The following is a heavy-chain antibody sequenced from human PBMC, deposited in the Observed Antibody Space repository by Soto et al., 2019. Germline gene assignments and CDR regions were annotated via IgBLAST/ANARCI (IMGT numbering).Heavy chain of an antibody. J-gene: IGHJ4*02. V-gene: IGHV1-2*02. CDR1: GCTFTGYY. D-gene: IGHD6-13*01. CDR3: ASTGPSSSWYGHFDY. CDR2: INPNSGGT. Sequence: ASVKVSCKASGCTFTGYYMHWVRQAPGQGLEWMGWINPNSGGTNYAQKFQGRVTMTRDTSISTAYMELSRLRSDDTAVYYCASTGPSSSWYGHFDYWGQGTLVTVSS.